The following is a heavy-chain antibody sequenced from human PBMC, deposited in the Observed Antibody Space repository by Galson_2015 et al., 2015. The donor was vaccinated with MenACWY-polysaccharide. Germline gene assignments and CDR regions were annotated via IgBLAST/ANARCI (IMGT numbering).Heavy chain of an antibody. J-gene: IGHJ4*02. V-gene: IGHV3-30*18. CDR2: MAHDGSSK. Sequence: SLRLSCAASGFTFSSYGMHWVRQAPGKGLEWVAVMAHDGSSKYYADSVKGRFTISRDNSKNTLYLQMDSLRAEDTAVYCCAKEAVLNTMVRGFDYWGQGILVTVSS. CDR1: GFTFSSYG. D-gene: IGHD3-10*01. CDR3: AKEAVLNTMVRGFDY.